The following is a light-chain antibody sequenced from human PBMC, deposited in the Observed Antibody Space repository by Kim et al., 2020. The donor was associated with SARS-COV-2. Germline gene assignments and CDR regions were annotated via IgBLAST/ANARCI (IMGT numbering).Light chain of an antibody. CDR1: SSDVGGYNR. Sequence: GNSVTISCTGTSSDVGGYNRVSWYQQPPGAAPKFMIYEVSNRPSGVPGRFSGSKSGNTASLTISGLQAEDEADYYCSSYASSNTYVFGTGTKVTVL. V-gene: IGLV2-18*02. CDR2: EVS. J-gene: IGLJ1*01. CDR3: SSYASSNTYV.